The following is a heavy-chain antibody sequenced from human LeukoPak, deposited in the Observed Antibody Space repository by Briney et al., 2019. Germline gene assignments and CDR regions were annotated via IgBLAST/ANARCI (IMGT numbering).Heavy chain of an antibody. V-gene: IGHV3-30*02. Sequence: PGGSLRLSYAASGFTFSSYGMHWVRQAPGKGLEWVAFIRYDGSNKYYADSVKGRFTISRDNSKNTLYLQMNSLRAEDTAVYYCANPRIVGATGAFDYWGQGTLVTVSS. CDR2: IRYDGSNK. J-gene: IGHJ4*02. D-gene: IGHD1-26*01. CDR1: GFTFSSYG. CDR3: ANPRIVGATGAFDY.